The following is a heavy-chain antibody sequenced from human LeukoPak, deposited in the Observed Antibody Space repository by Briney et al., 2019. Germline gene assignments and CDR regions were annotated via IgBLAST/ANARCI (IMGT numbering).Heavy chain of an antibody. J-gene: IGHJ4*02. CDR2: IKQDGSEK. V-gene: IGHV3-7*01. CDR3: ARDPRYYDFWSGYFDY. D-gene: IGHD3-3*01. Sequence: GGSLRLSCAASGFTFSSYWMSWVRQAPGKGLEWVANIKQDGSEKYYVDSVKGRFTISRDNAKNSLYLQMNSLRAEDTAVYYCARDPRYYDFWSGYFDYWGQGTLVTVSS. CDR1: GFTFSSYW.